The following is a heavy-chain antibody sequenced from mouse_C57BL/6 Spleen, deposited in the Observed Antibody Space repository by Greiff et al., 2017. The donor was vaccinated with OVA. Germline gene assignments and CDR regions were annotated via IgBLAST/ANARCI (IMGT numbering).Heavy chain of an antibody. CDR2: ISNGGGST. D-gene: IGHD2-2*01. J-gene: IGHJ2*01. Sequence: EVKVVESGGGLVQPGGSLKLSCAASGFTFSDYYMYWVRQTPEKRLEWVAYISNGGGSTYYPDTVKGRFTISRDNAKKTLYLQMSRLKSEDTAMYYCARHEPTMVFAYWGQGTTLTVSS. CDR1: GFTFSDYY. CDR3: ARHEPTMVFAY. V-gene: IGHV5-12*01.